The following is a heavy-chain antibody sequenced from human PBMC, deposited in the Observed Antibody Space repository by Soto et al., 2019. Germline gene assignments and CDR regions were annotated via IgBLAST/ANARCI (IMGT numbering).Heavy chain of an antibody. D-gene: IGHD6-19*01. CDR1: GFTFSSYA. V-gene: IGHV3-23*01. CDR3: AKVGRHWLVWGWFDP. Sequence: EVQLLESGGGLVQPGGSLRLSCAASGFTFSSYAMSWVRQAPGKGLEWVSAISGSGGSTYYADSVKGRFTISRDNSKNTLYLKMNSLRAEDTAVYYCAKVGRHWLVWGWFDPWGQGTLVTVSS. CDR2: ISGSGGST. J-gene: IGHJ5*02.